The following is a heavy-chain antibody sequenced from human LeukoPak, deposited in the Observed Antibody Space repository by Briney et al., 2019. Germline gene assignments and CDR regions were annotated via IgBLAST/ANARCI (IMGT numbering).Heavy chain of an antibody. CDR1: GGSISSNY. CDR2: IYTSGST. Sequence: PSETLSLTCTVSGGSISSNYWSWIRQPAGKGLEWIGRIYTSGSTNYNPSLKSRVIMSVDTSKNQFSLKLSSVTAADTAVYYCARDAFYFDSSGYSDAGFDIWGHGTMATVSS. CDR3: ARDAFYFDSSGYSDAGFDI. V-gene: IGHV4-4*07. D-gene: IGHD3-22*01. J-gene: IGHJ3*02.